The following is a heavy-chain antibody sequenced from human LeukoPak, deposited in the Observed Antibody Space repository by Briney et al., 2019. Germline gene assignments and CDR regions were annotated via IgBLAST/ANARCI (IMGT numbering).Heavy chain of an antibody. J-gene: IGHJ6*02. Sequence: GGSLRLSCAASGFTFSSYEMNWVRQAPGKGLEWVSYISSSGSTIYYADSVKGRFTISRDNAKNSLYLQMNSLRAEDTAVYYCATYCSSTSCRTYSYYYYGMDVWGQGTTVTVSS. CDR1: GFTFSSYE. CDR2: ISSSGSTI. D-gene: IGHD2-2*01. V-gene: IGHV3-48*03. CDR3: ATYCSSTSCRTYSYYYYGMDV.